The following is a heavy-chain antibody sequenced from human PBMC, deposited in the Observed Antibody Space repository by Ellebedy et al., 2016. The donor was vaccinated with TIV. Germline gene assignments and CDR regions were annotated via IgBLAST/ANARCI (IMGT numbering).Heavy chain of an antibody. Sequence: AASVKVSCKASGYTFTSYAMHWVRQAPGQRLEWMGWINAGNGNTKYSQKFQGRVTITRDTSASTAYMELSSLRSEDTAVYYCARDEYSSPSQGFDYWGQGTLVTVSS. CDR1: GYTFTSYA. CDR2: INAGNGNT. V-gene: IGHV1-3*01. D-gene: IGHD6-6*01. J-gene: IGHJ4*02. CDR3: ARDEYSSPSQGFDY.